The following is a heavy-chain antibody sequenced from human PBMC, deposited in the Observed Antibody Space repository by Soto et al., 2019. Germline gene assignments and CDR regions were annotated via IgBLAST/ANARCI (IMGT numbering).Heavy chain of an antibody. CDR1: GYTFTSYA. CDR2: INAGNGNT. Sequence: QVQLVQSGAEVKKPGASVKVSCKASGYTFTSYAMHWVRRAPGQRLEWMGWINAGNGNTKYSQKFQGRVTITRDTSASTAYMELSSLRSEDTTVYYCAREDTSSLYYYYYGMDVWGQGTTVTVSS. D-gene: IGHD6-6*01. J-gene: IGHJ6*02. CDR3: AREDTSSLYYYYYGMDV. V-gene: IGHV1-3*01.